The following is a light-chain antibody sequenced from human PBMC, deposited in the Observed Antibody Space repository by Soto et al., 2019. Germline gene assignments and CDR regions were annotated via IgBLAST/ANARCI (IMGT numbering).Light chain of an antibody. CDR2: GVY. Sequence: EIVMTQSPTILSVSPGERATLSCRASQSVSSNLAWYQQKPGQAPRLLIYGVYTRAPGIPARFSGSESGTEFTLTISSLQSEDFAVYYCQQYNNWPPWTFGQGTKVDIK. J-gene: IGKJ1*01. CDR1: QSVSSN. V-gene: IGKV3D-15*01. CDR3: QQYNNWPPWT.